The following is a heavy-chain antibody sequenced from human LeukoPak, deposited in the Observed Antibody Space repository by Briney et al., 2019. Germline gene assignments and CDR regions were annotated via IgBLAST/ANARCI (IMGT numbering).Heavy chain of an antibody. CDR1: GFTVSSNY. CDR3: VTQQLVTGRDY. D-gene: IGHD6-13*01. Sequence: GGSLRLSCAASGFTVSSNYMSWVRQAPGKGLEWVSVIYSGGSTYYADSVKGRFTISRDNSKNTLYLQINSLRAEDTAVYYCVTQQLVTGRDYWGQGTLVTVSS. J-gene: IGHJ4*02. CDR2: IYSGGST. V-gene: IGHV3-66*02.